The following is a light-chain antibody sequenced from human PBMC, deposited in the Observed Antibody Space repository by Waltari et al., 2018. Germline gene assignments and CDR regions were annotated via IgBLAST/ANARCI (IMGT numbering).Light chain of an antibody. CDR3: TSFTTTNTYV. V-gene: IGLV2-14*03. CDR2: DVN. CDR1: SRDVGRYNY. J-gene: IGLJ1*01. Sequence: QSALTQPASVSGSPGQPITVSCTGTSRDVGRYNYVSWYQQHPGKAPKLLIYDVNTRPSGVSDRFSGSKSGNTASLTISGLQAEDEADYYCTSFTTTNTYVFGSGTEVTVL.